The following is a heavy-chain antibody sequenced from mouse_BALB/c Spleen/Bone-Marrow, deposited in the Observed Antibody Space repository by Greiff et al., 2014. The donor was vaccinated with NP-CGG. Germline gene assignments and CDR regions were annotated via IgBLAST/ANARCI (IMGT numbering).Heavy chain of an antibody. V-gene: IGHV5-6-3*01. CDR3: ARDWGTYDGYYWYFDV. CDR1: GFTFSSYG. CDR2: INRNGGRT. Sequence: DVMLVESGGGLVQPGGSLKLSCAASGFTFSSYGMSWVRQTPDKRLELVATINRNGGRTYYPDSVKGRFTIFRDNAKNTLYLQMSSLKSEDTAMYYCARDWGTYDGYYWYFDVWGAGTTVTVSS. D-gene: IGHD2-3*01. J-gene: IGHJ1*01.